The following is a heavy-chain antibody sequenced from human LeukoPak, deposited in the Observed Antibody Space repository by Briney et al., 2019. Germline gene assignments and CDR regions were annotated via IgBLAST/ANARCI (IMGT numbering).Heavy chain of an antibody. CDR2: ISSSSSYI. CDR1: GFTFSSYS. D-gene: IGHD3/OR15-3a*01. J-gene: IGHJ4*02. Sequence: GGSLRLSCAASGFTFSSYSMNWVRQAPGKGLEWVSSISSSSSYIYYADSVKGRFTISRDNAKNSLYLQMNSLRAEDTAVYYCARGAWTAYYFDYWGQGTLVTVSS. V-gene: IGHV3-21*01. CDR3: ARGAWTAYYFDY.